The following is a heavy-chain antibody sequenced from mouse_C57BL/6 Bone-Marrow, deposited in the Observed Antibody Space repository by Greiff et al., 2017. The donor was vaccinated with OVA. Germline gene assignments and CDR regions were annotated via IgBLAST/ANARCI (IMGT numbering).Heavy chain of an antibody. V-gene: IGHV1-72*01. Sequence: QVQLQQSGAELVKPGASVKLSCKASGYTFTDYWMHWVKQRPGRGLEWIGWIDPNSGGIKYNEKFKSKATLTVDKPSSTDYMQLSSLTSEDSAVYYCARYPYAMDYWGQGTSVTVSS. CDR3: ARYPYAMDY. CDR1: GYTFTDYW. CDR2: IDPNSGGI. J-gene: IGHJ4*01.